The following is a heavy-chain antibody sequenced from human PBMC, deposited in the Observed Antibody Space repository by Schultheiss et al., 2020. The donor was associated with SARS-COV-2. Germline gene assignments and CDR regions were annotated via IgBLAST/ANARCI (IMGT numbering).Heavy chain of an antibody. J-gene: IGHJ4*02. Sequence: SQTLSLTCTVSGGSISSGDYYWSWIRQPPGKGLEWIGYIYHSGSTYYNPSLKSRVTISVDRSKNQFSLKLSSVTAADTAVYYCAREGGYFDWLLEDNWGQGTLVTVSS. CDR3: AREGGYFDWLLEDN. CDR1: GGSISSGDYY. V-gene: IGHV4-30-2*01. CDR2: IYHSGST. D-gene: IGHD3-9*01.